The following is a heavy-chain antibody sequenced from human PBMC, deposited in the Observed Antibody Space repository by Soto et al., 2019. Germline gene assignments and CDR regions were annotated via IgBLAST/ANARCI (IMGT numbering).Heavy chain of an antibody. Sequence: AGGSLRLFCAASGFTFSSYAMSWVRQAPGKGLEWVSAISGSGGSTYYADSVKGRFTISRDNSKNTLYLQMNSLRAEDTAVYYCAKAISIVVVTATPWYYYGMDVWGQGTTVTVSS. CDR2: ISGSGGST. J-gene: IGHJ6*02. D-gene: IGHD2-21*02. CDR3: AKAISIVVVTATPWYYYGMDV. V-gene: IGHV3-23*01. CDR1: GFTFSSYA.